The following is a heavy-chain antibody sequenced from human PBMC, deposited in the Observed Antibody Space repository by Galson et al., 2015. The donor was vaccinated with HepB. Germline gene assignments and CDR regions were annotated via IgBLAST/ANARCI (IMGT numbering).Heavy chain of an antibody. CDR2: IYPDDSTV. Sequence: QSGAEVKKPGESLKISCRGSGYTFGHYWIGWVRQMPGKGLEWMGIIYPDDSTVRYSPYFQGQVTISADKSTATAYLEWSSLKASDTAMYFCARFSAAGFSLNWFDPWGQGTPVTVSS. CDR3: ARFSAAGFSLNWFDP. V-gene: IGHV5-51*01. J-gene: IGHJ5*02. D-gene: IGHD1-14*01. CDR1: GYTFGHYW.